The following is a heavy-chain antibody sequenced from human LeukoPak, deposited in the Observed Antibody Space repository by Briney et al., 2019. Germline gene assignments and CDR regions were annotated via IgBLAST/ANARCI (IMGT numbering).Heavy chain of an antibody. CDR3: ARGGGSGWYHGPFDY. Sequence: SETLSLTCTVSGDSLSSVTDYWAWIRQPPGKGLEWIGYIYYSGSTNYNPSLKSRVTISVDTSKNQFSLKLSSVTAADTAVYYCARGGGSGWYHGPFDYWGQGTLVTVSS. V-gene: IGHV4-61*01. CDR1: GDSLSSVTDY. J-gene: IGHJ4*02. D-gene: IGHD6-19*01. CDR2: IYYSGST.